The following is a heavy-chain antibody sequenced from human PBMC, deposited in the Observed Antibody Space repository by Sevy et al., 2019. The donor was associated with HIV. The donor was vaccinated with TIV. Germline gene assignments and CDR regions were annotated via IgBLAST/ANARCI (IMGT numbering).Heavy chain of an antibody. Sequence: SETLSLTCTVSGDSINRGSYYWSWIRQPAGKGLEWIGRTYTSGSTDYNSSLESRITVSLDTSKEQLSLKLTSVTAADTAVYFCAREDWGAEYFDYWGQGIRVTVSS. D-gene: IGHD7-27*01. CDR1: GDSINRGSYY. J-gene: IGHJ4*02. CDR3: AREDWGAEYFDY. CDR2: TYTSGST. V-gene: IGHV4-61*02.